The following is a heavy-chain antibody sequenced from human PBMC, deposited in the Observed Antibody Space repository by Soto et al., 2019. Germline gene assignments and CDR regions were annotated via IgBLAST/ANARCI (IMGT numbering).Heavy chain of an antibody. J-gene: IGHJ4*02. D-gene: IGHD2-21*02. Sequence: QVQLMQSGAEVKKPGASVKVSCKASGDTFTDYYIHWVRQAPGQGLEWMGTVNPSGGHTTYAQHFLGRGTXPXXXSXXTLYIDLTSLTSDDTAIYYCARGGHVVVVTAALDYWGQGTLVTVSS. CDR1: GDTFTDYY. CDR2: VNPSGGHT. CDR3: ARGGHVVVVTAALDY. V-gene: IGHV1-46*01.